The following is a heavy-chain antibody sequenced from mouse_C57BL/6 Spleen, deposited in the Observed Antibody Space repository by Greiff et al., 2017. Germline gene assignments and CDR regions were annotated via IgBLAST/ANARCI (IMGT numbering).Heavy chain of an antibody. J-gene: IGHJ2*01. CDR2: ISSGSSTI. V-gene: IGHV5-17*01. Sequence: EVQVVESGGGLVKPGGSLKLSCAASGFTFSDYGMHWVRQAPEKGLEWVAYISSGSSTIYYADTVKGRFTISRDNAKTTLFLQMTSLRSEDTAMYYCASFTTVVADFDYWGQGTTLTVSS. CDR1: GFTFSDYG. CDR3: ASFTTVVADFDY. D-gene: IGHD1-1*01.